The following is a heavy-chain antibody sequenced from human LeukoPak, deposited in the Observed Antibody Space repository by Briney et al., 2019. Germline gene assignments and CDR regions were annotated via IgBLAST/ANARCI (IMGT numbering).Heavy chain of an antibody. CDR2: ISAYNGNT. J-gene: IGHJ3*02. D-gene: IGHD3-22*01. V-gene: IGHV1-18*01. CDR3: ARPSITMIAVANAFDI. Sequence: GASVKVSCKASGYTFTSYGISWVRQAPGRGLEWMGWISAYNGNTNYAQKLQGRVTMTTDTSTSTAYMELRSLRSDDTAVYYCARPSITMIAVANAFDIWGQGTMVTVSS. CDR1: GYTFTSYG.